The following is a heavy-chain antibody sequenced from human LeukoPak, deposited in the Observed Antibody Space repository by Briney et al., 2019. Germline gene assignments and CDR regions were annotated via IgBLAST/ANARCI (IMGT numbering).Heavy chain of an antibody. V-gene: IGHV4-61*02. CDR1: GNSISSGDNY. D-gene: IGHD3-22*01. CDR2: IYTSGST. Sequence: SETLSLTCTVSGNSISSGDNYWSWIRQPAGKGLEWNGRIYTSGSTNYNPSLKSRVTISGDTSKNQFSLRLSSVTAADTAVYYCARASYSYDINGWVPFDYWGQGTLVTVSS. CDR3: ARASYSYDINGWVPFDY. J-gene: IGHJ4*02.